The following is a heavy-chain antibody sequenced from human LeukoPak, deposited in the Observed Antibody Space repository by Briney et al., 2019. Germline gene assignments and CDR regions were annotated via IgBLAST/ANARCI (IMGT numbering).Heavy chain of an antibody. CDR1: GFTFSSYD. J-gene: IGHJ4*02. CDR2: IRYDGSNE. CDR3: AKDDAWLRFGE. Sequence: GGSLRLSCAASGFTFSSYDMHWVRQAPGKGLEWVAFIRYDGSNEYYADSVKGRFTISRDNSKNMLYLEVISLTADDTAVYYCAKDDAWLRFGEWSQGTLVTVSS. D-gene: IGHD3-10*01. V-gene: IGHV3-30*02.